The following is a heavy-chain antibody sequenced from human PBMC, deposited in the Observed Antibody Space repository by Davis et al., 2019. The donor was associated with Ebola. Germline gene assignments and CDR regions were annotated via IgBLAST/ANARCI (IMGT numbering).Heavy chain of an antibody. CDR2: INAGNGNT. J-gene: IGHJ4*02. CDR3: ARAPSSSWYIFDY. CDR1: GYTFTSYA. Sequence: ASVKVSCKASGYTFTSYAMHWVRQAPGQRLEWMGWINAGNGNTKYSQKFQGRVTITRDTSASTAYMELSSLRSEDTAVYYCARAPSSSWYIFDYWGQGTLVTVSS. V-gene: IGHV1-3*01. D-gene: IGHD6-13*01.